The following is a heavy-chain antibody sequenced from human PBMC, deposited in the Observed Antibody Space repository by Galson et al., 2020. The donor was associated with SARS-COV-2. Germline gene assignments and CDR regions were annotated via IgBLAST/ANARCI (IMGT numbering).Heavy chain of an antibody. CDR3: ARDGWVEDFWSGYPYRPYYYYGMDV. Sequence: SVKVSCKASGGTFSSYAISWVRQAPGQGLEWMGGIIPIFGTANYAQKFQGRVTITADESTSTAYMELSSLRSEDTAVYYCARDGWVEDFWSGYPYRPYYYYGMDVWGQGTTVTVSS. D-gene: IGHD3-3*01. V-gene: IGHV1-69*13. J-gene: IGHJ6*02. CDR1: GGTFSSYA. CDR2: IIPIFGTA.